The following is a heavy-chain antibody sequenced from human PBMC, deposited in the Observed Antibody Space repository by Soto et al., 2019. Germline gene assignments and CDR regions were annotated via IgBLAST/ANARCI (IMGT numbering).Heavy chain of an antibody. CDR1: GGSISSYY. D-gene: IGHD3-3*01. J-gene: IGHJ4*02. CDR3: ARGGFTIFSPRGFDY. V-gene: IGHV4-59*01. Sequence: QVQLQESGPGLVKPSETLSLTCTVSGGSISSYYWSWIRQPPGKGLEWIGYIYYSGSTNYNPSLKSRVTISVDTSKNQFSLKLSSVTAADTAVYYCARGGFTIFSPRGFDYWGQGTLVTVSS. CDR2: IYYSGST.